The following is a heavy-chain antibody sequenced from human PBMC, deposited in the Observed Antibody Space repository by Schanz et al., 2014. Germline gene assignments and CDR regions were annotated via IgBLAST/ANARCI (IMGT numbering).Heavy chain of an antibody. Sequence: QVQLVESGGGLVKPGGSLRLSCAASGFTFSDYYMSWIRQAPGQGLEWVSTISGSGSTADYADSVKGRFTISRDNSRKTLYLQMNSLRAEDTAVYYCAKVAPAATYLDSWGLGTLVTDSS. CDR3: AKVAPAATYLDS. V-gene: IGHV3-11*01. J-gene: IGHJ4*02. CDR1: GFTFSDYY. D-gene: IGHD2-2*01. CDR2: ISGSGSTA.